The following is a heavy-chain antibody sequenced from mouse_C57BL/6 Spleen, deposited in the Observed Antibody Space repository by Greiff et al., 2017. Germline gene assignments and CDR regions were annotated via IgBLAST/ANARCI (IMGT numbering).Heavy chain of an antibody. D-gene: IGHD2-5*01. CDR3: ARYPSNYVGYFDY. V-gene: IGHV1-55*01. Sequence: QVQLQQPGAELVKPGASVKMSCKASGYTFTSYWITWVKQRPGQGLEWIGDIYPGSGSTNYNEKFKSKATLTVDTSSSTAYMQRSSLTSEDSAVYYCARYPSNYVGYFDYWGQGTTLTVSS. CDR1: GYTFTSYW. CDR2: IYPGSGST. J-gene: IGHJ2*01.